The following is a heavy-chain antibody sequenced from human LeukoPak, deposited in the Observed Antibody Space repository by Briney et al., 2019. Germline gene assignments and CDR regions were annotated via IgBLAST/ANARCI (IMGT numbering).Heavy chain of an antibody. CDR1: GVSISNYF. J-gene: IGHJ4*02. D-gene: IGHD2-15*01. CDR3: ARGQGHCSGGTCYSKWVDY. Sequence: SETLSLTCTVSGVSISNYFWSRIRQPAGKGLDWIGRIYTSGTTNYNPSLKSRVTMSVDTSKNQFSLRLRSVTAADTAVYYCARGQGHCSGGTCYSKWVDYWGQGTLVTVSS. V-gene: IGHV4-4*07. CDR2: IYTSGTT.